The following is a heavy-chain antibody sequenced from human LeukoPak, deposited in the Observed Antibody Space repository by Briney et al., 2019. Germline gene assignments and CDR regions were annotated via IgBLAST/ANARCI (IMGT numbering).Heavy chain of an antibody. CDR2: IYYSGNT. Sequence: SETLSLTCTVSGGSVNSAGYYWTWIRQPLGKGLEWLGYIYYSGNTYYDPSLKSRITMSVDTSNNQFSLKLGSVTAADTAVYYCARDLNSGYGQLDSWGQGTLVTVSS. D-gene: IGHD5-12*01. J-gene: IGHJ4*02. CDR3: ARDLNSGYGQLDS. CDR1: GGSVNSAGYY. V-gene: IGHV4-30-4*08.